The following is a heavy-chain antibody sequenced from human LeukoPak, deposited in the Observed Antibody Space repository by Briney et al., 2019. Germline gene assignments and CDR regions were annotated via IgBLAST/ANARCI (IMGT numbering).Heavy chain of an antibody. J-gene: IGHJ6*02. CDR2: IYYSGST. CDR1: GGSISSGDYY. V-gene: IGHV4-31*03. CDR3: ARAHCSGGRWYSDYYYGMDV. Sequence: KTSQTLSLTCTVSGGSISSGDYYWSWIRQHPGKGLEWIGYIYYSGSTNYNPSLRSRATISVDTSKNQISLKLSSVTAADTAVYYCARAHCSGGRWYSDYYYGMDVWGQGTTVTVSS. D-gene: IGHD2-15*01.